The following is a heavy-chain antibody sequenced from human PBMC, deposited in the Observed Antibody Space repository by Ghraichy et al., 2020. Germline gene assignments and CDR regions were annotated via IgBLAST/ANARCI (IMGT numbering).Heavy chain of an antibody. D-gene: IGHD6-13*01. CDR2: ISSSSSTI. J-gene: IGHJ4*02. CDR3: ARDRLSMFGIAAAGY. V-gene: IGHV3-48*02. CDR1: GFTFSSYS. Sequence: GESLNISCAASGFTFSSYSMNWVRQAPGKGLEWVSYISSSSSTIYYADSVKGRFTISRDNAKNSLYLQMNSLRDEDTAVYYCARDRLSMFGIAAAGYWGQGTLVTVSS.